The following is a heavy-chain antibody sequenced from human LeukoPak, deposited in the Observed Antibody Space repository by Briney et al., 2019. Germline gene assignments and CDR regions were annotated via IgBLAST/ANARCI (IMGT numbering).Heavy chain of an antibody. CDR3: ARRPISTGIDY. Sequence: ASETLSLTCAVSGFAISSGYYWDWIRQPPGKGLEWIGNICHSGGTYCNPSLKGRVTISVDTSKNQFSLKLTSVTAADAAVYYCARRPISTGIDYWGQGTLVTVSS. J-gene: IGHJ4*02. V-gene: IGHV4-38-2*01. D-gene: IGHD1-1*01. CDR1: GFAISSGYY. CDR2: ICHSGGT.